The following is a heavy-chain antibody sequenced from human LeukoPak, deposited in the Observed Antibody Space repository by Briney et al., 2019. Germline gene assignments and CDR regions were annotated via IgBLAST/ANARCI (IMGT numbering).Heavy chain of an antibody. CDR2: VYYTGDT. CDR1: GDSLSNYY. V-gene: IGHV4-59*01. CDR3: VRGGHWFDP. J-gene: IGHJ5*02. Sequence: SETLSHTCTLSGDSLSNYYWSWVRQPPGKGLEWIGYVYYTGDTNYNSALKSRVTMSVDRSKNKFSLKLTSVTAADTAVYYCVRGGHWFDPWGQGALVSVS.